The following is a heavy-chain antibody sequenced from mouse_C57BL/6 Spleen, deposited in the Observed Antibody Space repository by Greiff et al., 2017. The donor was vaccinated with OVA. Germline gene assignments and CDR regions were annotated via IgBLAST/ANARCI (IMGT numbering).Heavy chain of an antibody. CDR3: TRILRERYYAMDY. CDR2: IRNKANNHAT. D-gene: IGHD1-1*01. Sequence: EVKLQESGGGLVQPGGSMKLSCAASGFTFSDAWMDWVRQSPEKGLEWVAEIRNKANNHATYYAESVKGRFTISRDDSKSSVYLQMNSLRAEDTGIYYCTRILRERYYAMDYWGQGTSVTVSS. V-gene: IGHV6-6*01. CDR1: GFTFSDAW. J-gene: IGHJ4*01.